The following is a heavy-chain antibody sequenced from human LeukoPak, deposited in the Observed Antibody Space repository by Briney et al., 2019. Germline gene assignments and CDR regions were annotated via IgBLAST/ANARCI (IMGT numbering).Heavy chain of an antibody. D-gene: IGHD3-22*01. J-gene: IGHJ4*02. CDR1: GGTFSNFA. Sequence: SVKVSCKASGGTFSNFAIGWVRQAPGQGLEWMGGINPVFVTPNYAQKFQGRVTLTADESTSTAYMEMSSLRSEDTAVYYCATDRDYYDTAGYYLFDYWGQGTLVTVSS. V-gene: IGHV1-69*13. CDR2: INPVFVTP. CDR3: ATDRDYYDTAGYYLFDY.